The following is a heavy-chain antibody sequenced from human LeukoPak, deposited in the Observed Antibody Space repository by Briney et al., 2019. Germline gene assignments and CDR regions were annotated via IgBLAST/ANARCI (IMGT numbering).Heavy chain of an antibody. CDR1: DGSTSYYY. J-gene: IGHJ6*03. Sequence: PSETLSLTCTVSDGSTSYYYWSWIRQAPGKGLEWIGYIYYSGSTNYNPSLKSRVTISVDTSKNQFSLKLSSVTAADTAVYYCARDIAARGGYYYYYYMDVWGKGTTVTVSS. CDR3: ARDIAARGGYYYYYYMDV. V-gene: IGHV4-59*12. D-gene: IGHD6-6*01. CDR2: IYYSGST.